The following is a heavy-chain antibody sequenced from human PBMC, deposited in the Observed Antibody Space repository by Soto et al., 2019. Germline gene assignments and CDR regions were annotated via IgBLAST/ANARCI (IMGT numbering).Heavy chain of an antibody. CDR2: ISYDGSTK. CDR1: GFTIKHNA. CDR3: AREGIAESGPNYYDF. Sequence: QVQLVESGGGVVQPGRSLTIFCTASGFTIKHNAMHWIRQAPAKGLEWVADISYDGSTKNYADSVKGRFTISRDNSKNTLSLQMSALKGEDTATYYCAREGIAESGPNYYDFWGQGTLVAVSS. J-gene: IGHJ4*02. D-gene: IGHD6-13*01. V-gene: IGHV3-30-3*01.